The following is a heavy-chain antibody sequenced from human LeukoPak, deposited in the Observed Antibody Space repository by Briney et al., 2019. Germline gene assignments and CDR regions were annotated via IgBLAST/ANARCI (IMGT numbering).Heavy chain of an antibody. Sequence: GGSLRLSCAASGFTFSHYYMSWIRQAPGKGLEWVSYISSSGSTIYYADSVKGRFTISRDNAKNSLYLQMNSLRAEYTAVYYCARGRNVEMATTSPLGYWGQGTLVTVSS. CDR1: GFTFSHYY. V-gene: IGHV3-11*04. CDR2: ISSSGSTI. D-gene: IGHD5-24*01. J-gene: IGHJ4*02. CDR3: ARGRNVEMATTSPLGY.